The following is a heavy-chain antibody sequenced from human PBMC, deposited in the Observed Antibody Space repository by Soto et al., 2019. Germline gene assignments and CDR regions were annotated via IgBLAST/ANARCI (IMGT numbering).Heavy chain of an antibody. J-gene: IGHJ6*02. CDR2: IYYSGST. D-gene: IGHD6-13*01. CDR3: ARHVRLAAAVRLLYYGMDV. Sequence: SETLSLTCTVSGGSISSSSYYWGWIRQPPGKGLEWIGSIYYSGSTYYNPSLKSRVTISVDTSKNQFFLKLSSVTAADTAVYYCARHVRLAAAVRLLYYGMDVWGQGTTVTVSS. CDR1: GGSISSSSYY. V-gene: IGHV4-39*01.